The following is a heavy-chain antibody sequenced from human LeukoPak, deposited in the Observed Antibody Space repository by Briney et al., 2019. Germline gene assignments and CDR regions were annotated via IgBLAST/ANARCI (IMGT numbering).Heavy chain of an antibody. J-gene: IGHJ3*02. CDR1: GFTFSSYA. Sequence: GGSLRLSCAASGFTFSSYAMSWVRQAPGKGLEWVSAISGSGGSTYYADSVKGRFTISRDNSKNTLYLQMNSLRAEDTAVYYCATLKIGSIAFDIWGQGTMVTVSS. D-gene: IGHD1-26*01. V-gene: IGHV3-23*01. CDR2: ISGSGGST. CDR3: ATLKIGSIAFDI.